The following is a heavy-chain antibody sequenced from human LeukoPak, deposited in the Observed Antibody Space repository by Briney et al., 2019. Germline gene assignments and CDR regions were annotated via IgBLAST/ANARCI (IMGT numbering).Heavy chain of an antibody. CDR1: GGSFSSYY. Sequence: SETLSLTCAVYGGSFSSYYWSWIRQPPGKGLEWIGYIYYSGSTNYNPSLKSRVTISVDTSKNQFSLKLSSVTAADTAVYYCARFTWLRWSYFDYWGQGTLVTVSS. D-gene: IGHD5-12*01. CDR2: IYYSGST. J-gene: IGHJ4*02. CDR3: ARFTWLRWSYFDY. V-gene: IGHV4-59*01.